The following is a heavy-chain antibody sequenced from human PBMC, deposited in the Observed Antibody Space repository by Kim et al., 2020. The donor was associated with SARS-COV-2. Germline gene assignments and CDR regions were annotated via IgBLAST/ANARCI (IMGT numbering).Heavy chain of an antibody. V-gene: IGHV1-8*01. D-gene: IGHD3-9*01. J-gene: IGHJ6*03. Sequence: ASVKVSCKASGYTFTSYDINWVRQATGQGLEWMGWMNPNSGNTGYAQKFQGRVTMTRNTSISTAYMELSSLRSEDTAVYYCARGPTYDILTGYYYYYYYMDVWGKGTTVTVSS. CDR2: MNPNSGNT. CDR1: GYTFTSYD. CDR3: ARGPTYDILTGYYYYYYYMDV.